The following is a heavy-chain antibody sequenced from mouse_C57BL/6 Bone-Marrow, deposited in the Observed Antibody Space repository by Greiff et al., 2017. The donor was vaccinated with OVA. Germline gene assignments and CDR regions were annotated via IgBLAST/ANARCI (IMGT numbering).Heavy chain of an antibody. V-gene: IGHV1-59*01. CDR1: GYTFTSYW. CDR2: IDPSDSYT. Sequence: QVQLQQPGAELVRPGTSVKLSCKASGYTFTSYWMHWVKQRPGQGLEWIGVIDPSDSYTNYHQKFKGKATLTVDTSSSTAYMQLSSLTSEDSAVYYCARSRYDYDGYYAMDYWGQGTSVTVSS. J-gene: IGHJ4*01. CDR3: ARSRYDYDGYYAMDY. D-gene: IGHD2-4*01.